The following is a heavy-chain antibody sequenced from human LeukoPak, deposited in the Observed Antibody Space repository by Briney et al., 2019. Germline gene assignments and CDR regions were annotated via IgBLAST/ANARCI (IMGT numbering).Heavy chain of an antibody. D-gene: IGHD2-2*01. CDR1: GGSFSGYY. CDR2: INHSGST. CDR3: ARGRRYCSSTSCYGHYYYYYYMDV. J-gene: IGHJ6*03. Sequence: PSETLSLTCAVYGGSFSGYYWSWIRQPPGKGLEWIGEINHSGSTNYNPSLKSRVTISVDTSKNQFSLKLSSVTAADTAVYYCARGRRYCSSTSCYGHYYYYYYMDVWGKGTTVTVSS. V-gene: IGHV4-34*01.